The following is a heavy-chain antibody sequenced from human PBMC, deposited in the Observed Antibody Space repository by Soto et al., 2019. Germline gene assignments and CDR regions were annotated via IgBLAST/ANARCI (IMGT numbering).Heavy chain of an antibody. Sequence: QVQLVESGGGVVQPGRSLRLSCAASGFTFSSYGMHWVRQAPGKGLEWVAVIWNEGSDKYYADSVKVRFTISRDNSKNTLYLLMNSLRAEDTAVYYCARDRGYYYYCMDVWGQGTTVTVSS. J-gene: IGHJ6*02. D-gene: IGHD3-16*01. CDR1: GFTFSSYG. V-gene: IGHV3-33*01. CDR3: ARDRGYYYYCMDV. CDR2: IWNEGSDK.